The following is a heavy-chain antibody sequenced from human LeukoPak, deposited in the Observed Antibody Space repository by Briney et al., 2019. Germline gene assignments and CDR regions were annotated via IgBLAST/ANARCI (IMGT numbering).Heavy chain of an antibody. CDR3: AMVLWQSARPGP. J-gene: IGHJ5*02. CDR2: IDHSGGT. D-gene: IGHD2/OR15-2a*01. Sequence: PSETLSLTCAVYGGSLINYYWSWIHQSPGEGLEWIGDIDHSGGTSYNPALRSRVTMSIDPSRNQFYLKINSVTASDTAVYYCAMVLWQSARPGPWDQGSLVTVSS. CDR1: GGSLINYY. V-gene: IGHV4-34*01.